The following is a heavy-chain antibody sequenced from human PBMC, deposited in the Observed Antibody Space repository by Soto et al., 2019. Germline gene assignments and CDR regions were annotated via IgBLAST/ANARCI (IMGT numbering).Heavy chain of an antibody. Sequence: GGSLRLSCAASGFTFSSYGMHWVRQAPGKGLEWVAVIWYDGSNKYYADSVKGRFTISRDNSKNTLYLQMNSLRAEDTAVYYCARDSITSQQLVRTYNYYFDYWGQGTLVTVSS. J-gene: IGHJ4*02. D-gene: IGHD6-6*01. CDR1: GFTFSSYG. CDR2: IWYDGSNK. CDR3: ARDSITSQQLVRTYNYYFDY. V-gene: IGHV3-33*08.